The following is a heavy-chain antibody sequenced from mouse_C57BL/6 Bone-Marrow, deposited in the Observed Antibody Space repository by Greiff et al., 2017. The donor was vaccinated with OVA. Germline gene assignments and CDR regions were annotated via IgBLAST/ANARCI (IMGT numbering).Heavy chain of an antibody. CDR3: AWYFDV. Sequence: VQLKESGPGLVKPSQSLSLTCSVTGYSITSGYYWNWIRQFPGNKLEWMGYISYDGSNNYNPSLKNRISITRDPSKNQFFLKLNSVTTEDTATYYCAWYFDVWGTGTTVTVSS. CDR1: GYSITSGYY. V-gene: IGHV3-6*01. J-gene: IGHJ1*03. CDR2: ISYDGSN.